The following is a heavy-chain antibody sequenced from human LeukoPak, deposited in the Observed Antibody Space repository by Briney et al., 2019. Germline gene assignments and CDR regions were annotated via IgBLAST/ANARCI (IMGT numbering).Heavy chain of an antibody. D-gene: IGHD5-12*01. Sequence: GGSLRLSCAASGFTFSSYAMHWVRQAPGKGLEWVALISYDGNNEYYADSVKGRFTISRDNSKNTLYLQMNSLRAEDTAVYYCARDLTIGGYDSGFDYWGQGTLVTVSS. CDR3: ARDLTIGGYDSGFDY. J-gene: IGHJ4*02. V-gene: IGHV3-30*04. CDR2: ISYDGNNE. CDR1: GFTFSSYA.